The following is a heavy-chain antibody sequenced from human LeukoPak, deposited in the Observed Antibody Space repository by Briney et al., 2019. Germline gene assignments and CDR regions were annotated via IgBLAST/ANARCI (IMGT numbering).Heavy chain of an antibody. J-gene: IGHJ4*02. CDR3: AREGGSYRYAFDY. D-gene: IGHD1-26*01. V-gene: IGHV3-66*01. CDR2: IYSGGST. Sequence: PGGSLRLSCAASGFTFSSYSMNWVRQAPGKGLEWVSVIYSGGSTYYADSVKGRFTISRDNSKNTLYLQMNSLRAEDTAVYYCAREGGSYRYAFDYWGQGTLVTVSS. CDR1: GFTFSSYS.